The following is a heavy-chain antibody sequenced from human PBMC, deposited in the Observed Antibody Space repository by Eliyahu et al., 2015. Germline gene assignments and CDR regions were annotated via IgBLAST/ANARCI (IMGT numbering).Heavy chain of an antibody. Sequence: EVQLLESGGGLVQPGGSLRLSCAASGFSFSNFAMNWVRQAPGEELEWVSSISGGSSATYYADSVNGRFTTSRDNSKNTLYLQVSSLTAEDTAIYYCAKSTSSWFPHVYYYYYAMDVWGKGTTVTVTS. CDR3: AKSTSSWFPHVYYYYYAMDV. CDR1: GFSFSNFA. CDR2: ISGGSSAT. J-gene: IGHJ6*04. V-gene: IGHV3-23*01. D-gene: IGHD6-13*01.